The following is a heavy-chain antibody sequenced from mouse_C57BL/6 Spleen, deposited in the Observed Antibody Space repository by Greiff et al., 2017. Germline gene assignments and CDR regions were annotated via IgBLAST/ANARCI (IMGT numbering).Heavy chain of an antibody. V-gene: IGHV5-17*01. J-gene: IGHJ4*01. Sequence: DVTVVESGGGLVTPGGSLKLSCAASGFPFSDYGLKWVRQAPETGLEWVAYIRSGSSTIYYADTGNGRFTIYRDNAKNSLFLQMTSLRSEDTAMYYCARLDAMDYWGQGTSVTVSS. CDR2: IRSGSSTI. CDR1: GFPFSDYG. CDR3: ARLDAMDY.